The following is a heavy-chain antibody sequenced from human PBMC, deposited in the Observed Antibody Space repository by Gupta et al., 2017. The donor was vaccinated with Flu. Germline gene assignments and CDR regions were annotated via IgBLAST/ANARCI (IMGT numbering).Heavy chain of an antibody. J-gene: IGHJ6*02. V-gene: IGHV3-23*01. CDR1: GFTFSSYA. Sequence: EVQLLESGGGLVQPGGSLRLSCAASGFTFSSYAMSWVRQAPGKGREWVSAISGSGGSTYYADSVKGRFTISRDNSKNTLYLQMNSLRAEDTAVYYCAKDRLTGTTGYYGMDVWGQGTTVTVSS. CDR3: AKDRLTGTTGYYGMDV. CDR2: ISGSGGST. D-gene: IGHD1-7*01.